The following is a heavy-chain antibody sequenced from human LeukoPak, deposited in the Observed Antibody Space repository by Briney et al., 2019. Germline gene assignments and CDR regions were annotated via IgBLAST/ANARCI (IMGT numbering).Heavy chain of an antibody. D-gene: IGHD2-21*02. CDR1: GYRFTSYW. J-gene: IGHJ6*03. V-gene: IGHV5-51*01. CDR3: VRQSGDYSYYYYMDV. CDR2: IYPGDSDT. Sequence: GESLKISCKGSGYRFTSYWIGWVRQMPGKGLEWMGIIYPGDSDTRYSPSFRGQVTISADKSISTAYLQWSSLKASDTAMYYCVRQSGDYSYYYYMDVWGKGTTVTISS.